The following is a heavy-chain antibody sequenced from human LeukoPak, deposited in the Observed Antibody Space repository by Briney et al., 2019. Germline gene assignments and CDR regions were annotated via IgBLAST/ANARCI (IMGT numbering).Heavy chain of an antibody. Sequence: GGSLRLSCAASGFTFSSYWMHWVRQAPGKGLVWVSRINSDGSSTSYADSVKGRLTISRDNAKNTLYLQMNSLRAEDTAVYYCARVRSRASVAGRLWWFDPWGQGTLVTVSS. CDR3: ARVRSRASVAGRLWWFDP. V-gene: IGHV3-74*01. J-gene: IGHJ5*02. D-gene: IGHD6-19*01. CDR1: GFTFSSYW. CDR2: INSDGSST.